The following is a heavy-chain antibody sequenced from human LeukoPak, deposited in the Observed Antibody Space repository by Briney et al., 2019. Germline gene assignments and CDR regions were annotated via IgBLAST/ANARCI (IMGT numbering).Heavy chain of an antibody. CDR3: SRVTTNGYFEY. D-gene: IGHD1-1*01. J-gene: IGHJ4*02. V-gene: IGHV3-7*04. Sequence: GGSLRLSCAASGFTFSSFWMGWVRQAPGKGLEWVASIKFDESEKHHVDSVEGRFTISRDNTKSSLYLQMNSLRAEDTAVYFCSRVTTNGYFEYWGQGTLVTVSS. CDR1: GFTFSSFW. CDR2: IKFDESEK.